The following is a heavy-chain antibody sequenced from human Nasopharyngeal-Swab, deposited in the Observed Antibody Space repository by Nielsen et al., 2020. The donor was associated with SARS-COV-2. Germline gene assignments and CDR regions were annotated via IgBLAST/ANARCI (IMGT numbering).Heavy chain of an antibody. Sequence: SNTLSPTCTLSDGSTISYYWSWIPQLPGKGLGWFGYIYYSVSTNHNPPLKSRVTQSVDTSKNQFSLKLSSLTAANTAVYYCASLIQSSSSSGLRPRYYYYMDVWGKGTTVTVSS. J-gene: IGHJ6*03. CDR2: IYYSVST. V-gene: IGHV4-59*01. CDR3: ASLIQSSSSSGLRPRYYYYMDV. CDR1: DGSTISYY. D-gene: IGHD6-6*01.